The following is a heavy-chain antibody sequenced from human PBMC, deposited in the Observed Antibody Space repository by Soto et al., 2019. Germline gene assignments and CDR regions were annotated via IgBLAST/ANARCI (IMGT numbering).Heavy chain of an antibody. Sequence: QVQLQESGPGLVRPSQTLSLTCTVFGGSISSGGYYWSWIRQHPGKGLGWIGYIYYSGSTYYNPSLKSRVTISVDTSKNHFSLKLSSVTAADTAVYYCSREPHGMVTTGAFDIWGQETMVTVSS. V-gene: IGHV4-31*03. CDR2: IYYSGST. D-gene: IGHD4-17*01. CDR3: SREPHGMVTTGAFDI. J-gene: IGHJ3*02. CDR1: GGSISSGGYY.